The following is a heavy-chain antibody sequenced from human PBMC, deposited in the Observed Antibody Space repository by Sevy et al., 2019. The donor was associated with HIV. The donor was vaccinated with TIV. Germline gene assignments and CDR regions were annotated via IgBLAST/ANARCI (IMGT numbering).Heavy chain of an antibody. CDR1: GYTFTSNY. CDR3: ARDRAAAGKKYYNYGMDV. CDR2: INPSGVSA. J-gene: IGHJ6*02. V-gene: IGHV1-46*01. D-gene: IGHD6-13*01. Sequence: ASVKVSCKASGYTFTSNYMHWVRQAPGQGLEWMGIINPSGVSASYAQKFQGRVTVTRDTSTSTVYMELSSLRSEDTAVYYCARDRAAAGKKYYNYGMDVWGQGTTVTVSS.